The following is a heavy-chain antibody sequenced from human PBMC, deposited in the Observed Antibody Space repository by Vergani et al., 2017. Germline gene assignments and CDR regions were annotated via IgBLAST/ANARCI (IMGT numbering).Heavy chain of an antibody. CDR3: ATKSCGTPGCQIGYFRE. Sequence: QVQLVESGGGVVQPGGSMRLSCSASGLTLSSYGVHWVRQAPGKGLDWVAVISYDGTQKYYADSVKGRFTNSRDNSKSTLYLQMNSLRTEDTAVYYCATKSCGTPGCQIGYFREWGQGTLVTVSS. CDR2: ISYDGTQK. CDR1: GLTLSSYG. V-gene: IGHV3-30*03. D-gene: IGHD1-1*01. J-gene: IGHJ1*01.